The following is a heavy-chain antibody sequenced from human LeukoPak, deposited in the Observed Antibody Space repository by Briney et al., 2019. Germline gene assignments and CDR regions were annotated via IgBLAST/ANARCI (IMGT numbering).Heavy chain of an antibody. D-gene: IGHD2-2*01. J-gene: IGHJ6*02. CDR2: TYYRSKWYN. V-gene: IGHV6-1*01. CDR1: GDSISSISAA. CDR3: ARVGRYCSSTNCYDYDYFGMDV. Sequence: PSQTLSLTCAISGDSISSISAAWNWIRQSPSRGLEWLGRTYYRSKWYNDFAVSVKSRVTINPDTSKNQLSLQLNSVTPEDTAIYYCARVGRYCSSTNCYDYDYFGMDVWGQGTTVTVSS.